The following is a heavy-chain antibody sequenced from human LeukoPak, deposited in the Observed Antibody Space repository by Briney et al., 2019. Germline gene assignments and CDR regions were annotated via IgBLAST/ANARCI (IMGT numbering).Heavy chain of an antibody. Sequence: PGRSLRLSCKASGFTFGDYTMSWFRQAPGKGLDWVGFIRSKVDGGTTEDAASVKGRFIISRDDSKSIAYLQMHSLKTEDTALYYCTRDRFGDRTDAFDIWGQGTMVTVSS. D-gene: IGHD3-16*01. CDR2: IRSKVDGGTT. CDR1: GFTFGDYT. CDR3: TRDRFGDRTDAFDI. J-gene: IGHJ3*02. V-gene: IGHV3-49*03.